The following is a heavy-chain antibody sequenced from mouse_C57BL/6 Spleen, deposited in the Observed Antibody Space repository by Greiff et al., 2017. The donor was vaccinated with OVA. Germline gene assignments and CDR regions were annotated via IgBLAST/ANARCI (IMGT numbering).Heavy chain of an antibody. Sequence: EVKLMESGPGLVKPSQSLSLTCSVTGYSITSGYYWNWIRQFPGNKLEWMGYISYDGSNNYNPSLKNRISITRDTSKNQFFLKLNSVTTEDTATYYCARVDDGYPFDYWGQGTTLTVSS. D-gene: IGHD2-3*01. V-gene: IGHV3-6*01. CDR2: ISYDGSN. CDR1: GYSITSGYY. J-gene: IGHJ2*01. CDR3: ARVDDGYPFDY.